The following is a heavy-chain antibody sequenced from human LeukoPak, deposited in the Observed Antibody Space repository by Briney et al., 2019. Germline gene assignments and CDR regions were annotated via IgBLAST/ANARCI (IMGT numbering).Heavy chain of an antibody. CDR1: GYIFTNYY. D-gene: IGHD6-13*01. CDR2: IDPSGGGT. Sequence: GASVKVSCKASGYIFTNYYMYWVRRVPGQGLEWMGVIDPSGGGTTYAQNFQDRITMTRDTSTSTVYTELSSLRSEDTAVYYCATWGSSSSPLPSLDVWGQGTTVTVSS. CDR3: ATWGSSSSPLPSLDV. V-gene: IGHV1-46*01. J-gene: IGHJ6*02.